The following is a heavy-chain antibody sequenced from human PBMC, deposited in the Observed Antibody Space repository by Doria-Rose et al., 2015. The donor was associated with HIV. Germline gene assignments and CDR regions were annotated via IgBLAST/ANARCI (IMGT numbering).Heavy chain of an antibody. CDR2: FFSDDER. D-gene: IGHD6-13*01. V-gene: IGHV2-26*01. CDR1: GVSLSSPGMG. J-gene: IGHJ4*02. Sequence: QVQLVQSGPVLVKPTETLTLTCTVSGVSLSSPGMGVSWIRQPPGKALEWLANFFSDDERSYETSRKSRLTISRCTSKSQVVLTMTDMDPVDTATYYCARIKSSRWYHKYYFDFWGQGTLVIVSA. CDR3: ARIKSSRWYHKYYFDF.